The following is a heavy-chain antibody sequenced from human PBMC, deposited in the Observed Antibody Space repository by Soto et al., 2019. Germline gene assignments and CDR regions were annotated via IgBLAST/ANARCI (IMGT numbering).Heavy chain of an antibody. V-gene: IGHV5-10-1*03. Sequence: EVQLVQSGAEVKKPGESLRISRKGSGYSFTSYWISWVRQMPGKGLEWMGRIDPSDTYTNYSPSFKVHVTISADKSISTAYLQWSSLKASDTAMYYCARLGGDDQIIDYWGQGTLVTVSS. CDR2: IDPSDTYT. CDR3: ARLGGDDQIIDY. D-gene: IGHD1-26*01. J-gene: IGHJ4*02. CDR1: GYSFTSYW.